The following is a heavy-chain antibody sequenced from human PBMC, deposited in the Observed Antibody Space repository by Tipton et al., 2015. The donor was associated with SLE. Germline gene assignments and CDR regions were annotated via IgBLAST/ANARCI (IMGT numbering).Heavy chain of an antibody. CDR1: GGTFSSYA. J-gene: IGHJ6*03. D-gene: IGHD2-15*01. CDR3: ARVGYCSGVCCYANRYYYMVV. V-gene: IGHV1-69*01. Sequence: QVQLVQSGAEVKKPGASVKVSCKASGGTFSSYAISWVRQAPGQGLEWMGGIIPIFGTANYAQKFQGRVTITADESTSTAYMELSSLRSEDTAVYYCARVGYCSGVCCYANRYYYMVVWGKGTTVTVSS. CDR2: IIPIFGTA.